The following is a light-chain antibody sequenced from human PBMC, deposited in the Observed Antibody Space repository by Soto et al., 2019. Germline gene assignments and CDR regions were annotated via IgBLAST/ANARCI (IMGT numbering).Light chain of an antibody. CDR1: SSNIGAGYD. Sequence: QSVLTQPPSVYGAPGQRVTISCTGSSSNIGAGYDVHWYQQLPGTAPKLLIYGNSNRPSGVPDRFSGSKSGTSASLAITGLQAEDEADYYCQSYDSSLSQVFGGGTKLTVL. CDR3: QSYDSSLSQV. J-gene: IGLJ2*01. V-gene: IGLV1-40*01. CDR2: GNS.